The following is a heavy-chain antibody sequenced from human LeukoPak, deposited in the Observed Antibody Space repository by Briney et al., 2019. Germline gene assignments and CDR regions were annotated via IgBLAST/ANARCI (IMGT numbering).Heavy chain of an antibody. CDR1: GGSFSGYY. CDR3: ARQGTFVVVIGHDAFDI. Sequence: SETLSLTCAVYGGSFSGYYWSWIRQPPGKGLEWIGEINHSGSTNYNPSLKSRVTISVDTSKNQFSLKLSSVTAADTAVYYCARQGTFVVVIGHDAFDIWGQGTMVTVSS. D-gene: IGHD2-21*01. CDR2: INHSGST. V-gene: IGHV4-34*01. J-gene: IGHJ3*02.